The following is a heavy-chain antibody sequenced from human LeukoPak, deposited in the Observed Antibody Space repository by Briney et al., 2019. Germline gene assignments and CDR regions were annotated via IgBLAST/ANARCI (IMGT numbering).Heavy chain of an antibody. CDR2: IIPIFGTA. J-gene: IGHJ4*02. Sequence: SVKVSCKASGGTFSSYAISWVRQAPRQGLEWMGGIIPIFGTANYAQKFQGRVTITADESTSTAYMELSSLRSEDTAVYYCASLYYYDSSGYPKPDYWGQGTLVTVSS. V-gene: IGHV1-69*13. CDR1: GGTFSSYA. CDR3: ASLYYYDSSGYPKPDY. D-gene: IGHD3-22*01.